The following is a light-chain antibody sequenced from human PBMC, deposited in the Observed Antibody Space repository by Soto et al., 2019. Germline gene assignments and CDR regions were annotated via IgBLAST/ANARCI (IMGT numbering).Light chain of an antibody. J-gene: IGKJ4*01. CDR1: QSVSSY. Sequence: EIVLTQSPAALSLSPWERATLSCRASQSVSSYLPWYQQKPGQAPRLLISDASNRATGIPARCSGSGSGTDFPLTISSLGPEDFAVYFCQQRSNWLTFGGGTKVDIK. V-gene: IGKV3-11*01. CDR3: QQRSNWLT. CDR2: DAS.